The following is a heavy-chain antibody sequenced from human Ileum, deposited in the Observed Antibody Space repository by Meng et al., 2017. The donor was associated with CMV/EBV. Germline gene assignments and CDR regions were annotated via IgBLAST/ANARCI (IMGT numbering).Heavy chain of an antibody. CDR3: ARGTVEDYDFWSGSIDAFDI. D-gene: IGHD3-3*01. J-gene: IGHJ3*02. CDR1: GGSISSSNW. Sequence: SETLSLTCAVSGGSISSSNWWSWVRQPPGKGLEWIGEIYHSGSTNYNPSLKSRVTISVDKSKNQFTLKLSSVTAADTAVYYCARGTVEDYDFWSGSIDAFDIWGQGTMVTVSS. V-gene: IGHV4-4*02. CDR2: IYHSGST.